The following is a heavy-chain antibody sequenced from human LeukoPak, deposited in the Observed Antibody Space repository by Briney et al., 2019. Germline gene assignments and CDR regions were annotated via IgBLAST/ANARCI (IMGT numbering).Heavy chain of an antibody. V-gene: IGHV4-61*02. CDR3: ARDDFGSY. J-gene: IGHJ4*02. D-gene: IGHD3-10*01. CDR2: IYTSGST. Sequence: PSQTLSLTCTVSGGSISSGSYYWSWIRQPARKGLEWIGRIYTSGSTNYNPSLKSRVTISVDTSKNQFSLKLSSVTAADTAVYYCARDDFGSYWGQGILVTVSS. CDR1: GGSISSGSYY.